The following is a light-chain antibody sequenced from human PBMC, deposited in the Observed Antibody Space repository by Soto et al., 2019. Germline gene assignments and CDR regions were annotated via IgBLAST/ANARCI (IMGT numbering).Light chain of an antibody. Sequence: QSALTQPASVSGSPGQSITISCTGTSSDVGSHDLVSWLQQHPGKAPKLLIYDVTKRPSGLSNRFSGSKSGNTASLTISGLQAEDEADYYCCSNAGSRTPWVFGGGTKLTVL. V-gene: IGLV2-23*02. CDR2: DVT. J-gene: IGLJ3*02. CDR1: SSDVGSHDL. CDR3: CSNAGSRTPWV.